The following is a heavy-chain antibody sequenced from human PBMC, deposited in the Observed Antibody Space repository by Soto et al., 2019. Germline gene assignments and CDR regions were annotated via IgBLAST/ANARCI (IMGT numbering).Heavy chain of an antibody. J-gene: IGHJ6*02. CDR3: ARPRNIIIWFGELPDV. V-gene: IGHV3-30-3*01. CDR2: ISYDGSDK. Sequence: QVQLEESGGGVVQPERSLRLSCAASGFSFSSHAMHWVRQAPGKGLEWVGVISYDGSDKYYAVSVKGRFTISRDNSKNTLYLQMNSLRVEDTAVYYCARPRNIIIWFGELPDVWGQGTTVIVS. CDR1: GFSFSSHA. D-gene: IGHD3-10*01.